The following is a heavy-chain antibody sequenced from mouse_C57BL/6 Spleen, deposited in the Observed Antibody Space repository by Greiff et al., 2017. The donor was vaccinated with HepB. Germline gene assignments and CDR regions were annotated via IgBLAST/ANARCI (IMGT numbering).Heavy chain of an antibody. D-gene: IGHD2-1*01. Sequence: EVKVVESGGGLVQPGGSLKLSCAASGFTFSDYYMFWVRQTPEKRLEWVAYISNGGGSTYYPDTVKGRFTISRDNAKNTLYLQMSRLKSEDTAMYYCARRRYGNYAMDYWGQGTSVTVSS. CDR3: ARRRYGNYAMDY. J-gene: IGHJ4*01. V-gene: IGHV5-12*01. CDR1: GFTFSDYY. CDR2: ISNGGGST.